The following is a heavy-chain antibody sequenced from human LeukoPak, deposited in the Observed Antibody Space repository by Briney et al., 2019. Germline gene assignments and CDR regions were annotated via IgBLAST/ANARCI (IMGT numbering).Heavy chain of an antibody. CDR3: ARAMGSGWALFDY. V-gene: IGHV3-30*04. J-gene: IGHJ4*02. CDR1: GFTFSSYA. D-gene: IGHD6-19*01. Sequence: GRSLRVSCAASGFTFSSYAMHWVRQAPGKGLEWVAVISYDGSNKYYADSVKGRFTISRDNSKNTLYLQMNSLRAEDTAVYYCARAMGSGWALFDYWGQGTLVTVSS. CDR2: ISYDGSNK.